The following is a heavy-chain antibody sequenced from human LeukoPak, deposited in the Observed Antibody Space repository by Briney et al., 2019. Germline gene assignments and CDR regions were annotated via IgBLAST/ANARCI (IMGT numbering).Heavy chain of an antibody. CDR2: ISYDGSNK. Sequence: GMSLRLSCAASGFIFTTYGMHWVRQAPGKGLEWVAVISYDGSNKYYADSVKGRFTISRDNSKNTLYLQMNSLRAEDTAVYYCAREGGGYYFDYWGQGTLVTVSS. D-gene: IGHD3-16*01. V-gene: IGHV3-30*03. CDR3: AREGGGYYFDY. CDR1: GFIFTTYG. J-gene: IGHJ4*02.